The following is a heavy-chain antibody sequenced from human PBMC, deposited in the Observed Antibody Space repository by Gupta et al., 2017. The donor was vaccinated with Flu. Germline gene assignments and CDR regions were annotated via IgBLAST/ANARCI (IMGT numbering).Heavy chain of an antibody. V-gene: IGHV4-39*01. CDR3: ARRITYGKTFDY. CDR2: VGYSGNT. J-gene: IGHJ4*02. CDR1: GGSISDTSYY. D-gene: IGHD2/OR15-2a*01. Sequence: QLQLQESGPGLVKPSETLSLICTVSGGSISDTSYYWGWIRQPPGKGLEWIGNVGYSGNTCYNPSLKSRVTISVDTSKNQFSLKLRSVTAADTAVYYCARRITYGKTFDYWGQGSLVTVS.